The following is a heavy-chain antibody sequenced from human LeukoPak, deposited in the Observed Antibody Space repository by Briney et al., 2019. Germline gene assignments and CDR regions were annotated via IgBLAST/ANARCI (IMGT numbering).Heavy chain of an antibody. J-gene: IGHJ5*02. D-gene: IGHD6-25*01. CDR2: INPNSGGT. CDR3: ARAGPAWIEEATTHGLDP. V-gene: IGHV1-2*02. CDR1: GYTFTGYY. Sequence: ASVKVSCKASGYTFTGYYMNWVRQAPGQGLEWMGWINPNSGGTNYAQKFQGRVTMTRDTSISTAYMELSRLRSDDTAVYYGARAGPAWIEEATTHGLDPWGQGPVVTVPS.